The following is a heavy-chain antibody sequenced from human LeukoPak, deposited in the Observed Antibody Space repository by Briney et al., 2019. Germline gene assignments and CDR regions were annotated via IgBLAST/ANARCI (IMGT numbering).Heavy chain of an antibody. J-gene: IGHJ4*02. CDR2: IKEGGTDK. V-gene: IGHV3-7*03. CDR3: AREVPGLASAFDY. CDR1: GFTFSTYW. Sequence: GGSLRLSCVISGFTFSTYWMSWVRQAPGKGLEWVANIKEGGTDKNYVDSVRGRFTIFRDNAKNSLSLQMNSLRADDTAVYYCAREVPGLASAFDYWGQGTLVTVSS. D-gene: IGHD2-15*01.